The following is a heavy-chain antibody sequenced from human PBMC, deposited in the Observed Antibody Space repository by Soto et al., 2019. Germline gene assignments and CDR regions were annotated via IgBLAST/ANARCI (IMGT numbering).Heavy chain of an antibody. CDR1: GFTFSSYE. CDR2: ISSSGSTI. D-gene: IGHD6-19*01. CDR3: AREGKMAAPAAFDI. Sequence: EVQLVESGGGLVQPGGSLRLSGAASGFTFSSYEMNWVRQAPGKGLEWVSYISSSGSTIYYADSVKGRFSISRDNAKNSLYLQMTSLRAEDTAVYYCAREGKMAAPAAFDIWGQGTMVTVSS. J-gene: IGHJ3*02. V-gene: IGHV3-48*03.